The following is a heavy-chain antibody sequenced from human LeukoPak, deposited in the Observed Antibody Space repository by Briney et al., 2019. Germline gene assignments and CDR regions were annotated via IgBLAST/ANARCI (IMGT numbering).Heavy chain of an antibody. J-gene: IGHJ6*02. D-gene: IGHD6-13*01. V-gene: IGHV3-33*01. CDR2: IWYDGGNK. CDR1: GFTFSSYG. CDR3: ARAGYSSWYYYNIRGFYGMDV. Sequence: GGSLRLSCAASGFTFSSYGMHWVRQAPGKGLEWVAVIWYDGGNKYYADSVKGRFTISRDNSKNTLYLQMNSLRAEDTAVYYCARAGYSSWYYYNIRGFYGMDVWGQGTTVTVSS.